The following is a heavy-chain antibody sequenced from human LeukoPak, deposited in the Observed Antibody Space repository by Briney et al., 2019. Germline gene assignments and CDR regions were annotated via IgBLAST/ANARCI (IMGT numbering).Heavy chain of an antibody. Sequence: GGSLRLSCAASGFTFSSYAMHWVRQAPGKGLVWVAVISYDGSNKYYADSVKGRFTISRDNSKNTLYLQMNSLRAEDTAVYYCARDSYSSSWYSYGGFDPWGQGTLVTVSS. CDR3: ARDSYSSSWYSYGGFDP. CDR2: ISYDGSNK. CDR1: GFTFSSYA. V-gene: IGHV3-30-3*01. J-gene: IGHJ5*02. D-gene: IGHD6-13*01.